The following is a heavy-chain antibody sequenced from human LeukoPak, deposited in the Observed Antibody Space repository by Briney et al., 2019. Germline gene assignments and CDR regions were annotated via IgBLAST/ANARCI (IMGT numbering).Heavy chain of an antibody. V-gene: IGHV3-23*01. CDR3: AKDQEEYCSGGSCYSIDC. CDR2: ISGSGGST. D-gene: IGHD2-15*01. CDR1: GFTFSSYA. Sequence: GGSLRLSCAASGFTFSSYAMSWVRQAPGKGLEWVSAISGSGGSTYYADSVKGRFTISRDNSKNTLYLQMNSLRAEDTAVYYCAKDQEEYCSGGSCYSIDCWGQGTLVTVSS. J-gene: IGHJ4*02.